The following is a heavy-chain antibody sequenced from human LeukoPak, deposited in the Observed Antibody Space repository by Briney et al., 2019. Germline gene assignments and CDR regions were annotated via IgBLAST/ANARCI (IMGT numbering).Heavy chain of an antibody. CDR1: GFTFSSYA. J-gene: IGHJ4*02. D-gene: IGHD3-10*01. CDR2: ISGSGGST. Sequence: GGSLRLSCAASGFTFSSYAMSWVRQAPGKGLGWVSAISGSGGSTYYADSVKGRFTIPRDNSKNTLYLQMNSLRAEDTAVYYCANHYGSGSYGFWGQGTLVTVSS. CDR3: ANHYGSGSYGF. V-gene: IGHV3-23*01.